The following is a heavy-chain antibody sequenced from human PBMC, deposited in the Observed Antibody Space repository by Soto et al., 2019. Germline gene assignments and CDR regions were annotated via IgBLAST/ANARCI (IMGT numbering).Heavy chain of an antibody. CDR3: AKRVLRTVFGLVTTTAIYFDF. D-gene: IGHD3-3*01. Sequence: QITLNESGPTVLRPTETLTLTCRFSGFSLTTSGVGVGWIRRSPGKAPEWLALIYWDDDKRYSASLKSRLTITKDTAKNQVVMTVSDLDTTDKANYYCAKRVLRTVFGLVTTTAIYFDFWGQGTPVAVSS. J-gene: IGHJ4*02. V-gene: IGHV2-5*02. CDR1: GFSLTTSGVG. CDR2: IYWDDDK.